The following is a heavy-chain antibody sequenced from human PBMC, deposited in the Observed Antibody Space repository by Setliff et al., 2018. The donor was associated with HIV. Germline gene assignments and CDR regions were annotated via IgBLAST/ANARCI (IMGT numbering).Heavy chain of an antibody. CDR1: GFTFSDFS. V-gene: IGHV3-21*01. D-gene: IGHD1-1*01. CDR2: ISRDGVYV. J-gene: IGHJ4*02. CDR3: TRGLDSDF. Sequence: PGGSLRLSCAAAGFTFSDFSLNWVRQDPGKGLEWVATISRDGVYVYYADSVRGRFTISRDNAKNSLYLQLNSLRGDDTGVYYCTRGLDSDFWGQGTLVTVSS.